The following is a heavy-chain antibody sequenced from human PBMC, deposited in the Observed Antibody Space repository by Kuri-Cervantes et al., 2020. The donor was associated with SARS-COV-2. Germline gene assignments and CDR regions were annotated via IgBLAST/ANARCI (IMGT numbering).Heavy chain of an antibody. Sequence: ESLKISCAASEFTFSSYWMSWVSQARGKWLEWLANIKQDGSEKYYVDSVKGRFTISRDNAKNSMYLQMNGLRAEDTAVYYCARDSHYRLLYLPASEPFDYWGQGTLVTVSS. CDR1: EFTFSSYW. CDR3: ARDSHYRLLYLPASEPFDY. J-gene: IGHJ4*02. CDR2: IKQDGSEK. D-gene: IGHD2-2*02. V-gene: IGHV3-7*05.